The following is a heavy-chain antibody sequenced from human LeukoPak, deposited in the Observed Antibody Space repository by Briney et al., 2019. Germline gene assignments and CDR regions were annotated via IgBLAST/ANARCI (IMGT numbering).Heavy chain of an antibody. CDR3: ARAGGFFSPFGY. V-gene: IGHV4-31*03. J-gene: IGHJ4*02. D-gene: IGHD3-16*01. Sequence: SQTLSLTCTVSGGSISSGGYYWGWIRQHPGKGLEWIGYIYYSGSTYYNPSLKSRVTISVDTSKNQFSLKLSSVTAADTAVYYCARAGGFFSPFGYWGQGTLVTVSS. CDR1: GGSISSGGYY. CDR2: IYYSGST.